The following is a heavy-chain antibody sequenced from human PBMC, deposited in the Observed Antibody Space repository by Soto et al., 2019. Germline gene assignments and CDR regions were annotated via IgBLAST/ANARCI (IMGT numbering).Heavy chain of an antibody. CDR1: GYTFTSYD. Sequence: ASVKVSCKASGYTFTSYDINRVRQATGQGLEWMGWMNPNSGNTGYAQKFQGRVTMTRNTSISTAYMELSSLRSEDTAVYYCARRITLFGVDDIGLGYWGQGTLGTVS. CDR2: MNPNSGNT. V-gene: IGHV1-8*01. CDR3: ARRITLFGVDDIGLGY. D-gene: IGHD3-3*01. J-gene: IGHJ4*02.